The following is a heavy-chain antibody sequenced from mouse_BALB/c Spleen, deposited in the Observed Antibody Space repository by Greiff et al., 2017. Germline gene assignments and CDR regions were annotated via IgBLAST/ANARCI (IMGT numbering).Heavy chain of an antibody. CDR1: GYTFTDYV. J-gene: IGHJ1*01. Sequence: QVQLQQSGPELVKPGASVKMSCKASGYTFTDYVISWVKQRTGQGLEWIGEIYPGSGSTYYNEKFKGKATLTADKSSNTAYMQLSSLTSEDSAVYFCARPVITWYFDVWGAGTTVTVSS. V-gene: IGHV1-77*01. CDR2: IYPGSGST. CDR3: ARPVITWYFDV.